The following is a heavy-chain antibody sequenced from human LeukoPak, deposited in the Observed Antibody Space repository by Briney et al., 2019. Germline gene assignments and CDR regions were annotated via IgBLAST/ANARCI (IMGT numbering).Heavy chain of an antibody. CDR1: GGTFSSYA. CDR3: ARGLAAASAVTIDY. Sequence: SVKVSCNASGGTFSSYAISWVRQAPGQGLEWMGVIIPIFGTANYAQKFQGRVTITADESTSTAYMELSSLRSEDTAVYYCARGLAAASAVTIDYWGQGTLVTVSS. CDR2: IIPIFGTA. V-gene: IGHV1-69*01. D-gene: IGHD6-13*01. J-gene: IGHJ4*02.